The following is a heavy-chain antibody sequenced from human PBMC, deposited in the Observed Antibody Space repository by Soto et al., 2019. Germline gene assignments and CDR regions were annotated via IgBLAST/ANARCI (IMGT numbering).Heavy chain of an antibody. V-gene: IGHV4-31*02. J-gene: IGHJ3*02. Sequence: PSKTQSLTWILGDGSISSGGYHWSCIRQHPGKGLDWIGYIYYSGSTYYNPSLTSRATISVDTSKNQFSLKLSSMPAVDTAVYYCPRGGLQWRSDAFVIWGPGTMVTVSS. CDR1: DGSISSGGYH. CDR2: IYYSGST. D-gene: IGHD2-8*01. CDR3: PRGGLQWRSDAFVI.